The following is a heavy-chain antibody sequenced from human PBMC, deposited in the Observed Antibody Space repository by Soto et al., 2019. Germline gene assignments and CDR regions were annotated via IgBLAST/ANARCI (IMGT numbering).Heavy chain of an antibody. CDR2: ITTRSNRI. D-gene: IGHD1-26*01. CDR3: ARAKFMGSYSPFDN. J-gene: IGHJ4*01. V-gene: IGHV3-21*05. CDR1: GVTFRYFS. Sequence: GRSKRVSCAASGVTFRYFSMNWVRQDPGKGLEWGSYITTRSNRIYYADSVKGRFTPSRAKAKTSLFLQMNSLRAEDTAVYFCARAKFMGSYSPFDNWGHGTLVIVYS.